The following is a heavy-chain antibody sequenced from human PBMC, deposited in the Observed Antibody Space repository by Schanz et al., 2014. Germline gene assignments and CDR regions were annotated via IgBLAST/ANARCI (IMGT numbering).Heavy chain of an antibody. V-gene: IGHV4-4*02. CDR3: ARVKQGCSDTSCVLDP. D-gene: IGHD2-2*01. CDR2: IIHDGRT. CDR1: GVSISSTNW. Sequence: QVHLQESGPGLVKPSGTLSLTCAVSGVSISSTNWWHWVRQSPGKGLEWLGEIIHDGRTNYNPSLGSRVTISLDKSENQSSRERTSVTAADTALYFCARVKQGCSDTSCVLDPWGQGTLVTVSS. J-gene: IGHJ5*02.